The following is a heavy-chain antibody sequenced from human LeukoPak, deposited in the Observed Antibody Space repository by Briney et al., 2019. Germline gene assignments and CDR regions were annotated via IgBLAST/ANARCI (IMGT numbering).Heavy chain of an antibody. CDR2: IYSGGST. CDR1: GFTVSSNY. D-gene: IGHD3-3*01. J-gene: IGHJ4*02. Sequence: GGSLRLSCAASGFTVSSNYMSWVRQAPGKGLEWVSVIYSGGSTYYADSVKGRFTISRDNSKNTLYLQMNSLRAEDTAVYYCAKDHDLVPRYYFDYWGQGTLVTVSS. CDR3: AKDHDLVPRYYFDY. V-gene: IGHV3-66*01.